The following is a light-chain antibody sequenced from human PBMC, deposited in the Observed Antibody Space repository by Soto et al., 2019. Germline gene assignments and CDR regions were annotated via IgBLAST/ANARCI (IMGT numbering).Light chain of an antibody. CDR3: AAWDDSLNGEVV. J-gene: IGLJ2*01. CDR1: SSNIGSNR. V-gene: IGLV1-44*01. CDR2: STN. Sequence: QPVLTQPPSASGTPGQRVTISCSGSSSNIGSNRVNWYQQLPGTAPKLLIYSTNQRPSGVPDRFSGSKSDTSASLAISGLQSEDEADYYCAAWDDSLNGEVVFGGGTKLTVL.